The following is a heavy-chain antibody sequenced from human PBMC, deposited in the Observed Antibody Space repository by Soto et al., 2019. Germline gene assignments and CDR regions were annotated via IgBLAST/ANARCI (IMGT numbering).Heavy chain of an antibody. CDR3: ESSYCSDNSCSPFYYFDY. V-gene: IGHV1-2*02. CDR2: INSNSGGT. J-gene: IGHJ4*02. Sequence: ASVKVSCKASGYTFTGYYFHWVRQAPGQGLEWMGWINSNSGGTNYARKFQGRVTMTRDTSTSTAYMELSKLTSDDTAVYYCESSYCSDNSCSPFYYFDYWGQGTLVTVSS. D-gene: IGHD2-15*01. CDR1: GYTFTGYY.